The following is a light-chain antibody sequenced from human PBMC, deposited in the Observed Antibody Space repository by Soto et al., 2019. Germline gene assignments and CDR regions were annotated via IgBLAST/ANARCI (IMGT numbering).Light chain of an antibody. CDR1: SSDVGGHNT. CDR2: DVS. V-gene: IGLV2-14*03. Sequence: QPVLTQPASVSGSPGQSITISCTGTSSDVGGHNTVSWYQQHPGKAPKFMIYDVSNRPSGVSNRFSGSKSGNTASLTISGLQAEDEADYYCSSFTNSGTVIFGGGTKVTVL. J-gene: IGLJ2*01. CDR3: SSFTNSGTVI.